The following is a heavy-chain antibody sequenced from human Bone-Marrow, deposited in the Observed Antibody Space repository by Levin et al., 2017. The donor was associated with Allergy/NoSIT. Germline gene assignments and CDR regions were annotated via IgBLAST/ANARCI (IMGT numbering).Heavy chain of an antibody. CDR1: GFSLSTSGMC. V-gene: IGHV2-70*11. CDR2: IDWDDDK. D-gene: IGHD6-13*01. Sequence: GSGPTLVKPTQTLTLTCTFSGFSLSTSGMCVSWIRQPPGKALEWLARIDWDDDKYYSTSLKTRLTISKDTSKNQVVLTMTNMDPVDTATYYCARPIPSYSSSCGYYFDYWGQGTLVTVSS. J-gene: IGHJ4*02. CDR3: ARPIPSYSSSCGYYFDY.